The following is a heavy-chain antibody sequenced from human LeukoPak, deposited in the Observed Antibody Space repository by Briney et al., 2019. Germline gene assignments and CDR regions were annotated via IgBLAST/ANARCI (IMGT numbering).Heavy chain of an antibody. Sequence: PLASVRVSCKASGYTFSSHYMHWVRQAPGQGLEWMGVISPSGDATLYAQTLQGRVTITRDTSTSTLYMDLNSLRSEDTAVYFCGRDSSRGWGTGDFWGQGTLVTVSS. CDR1: GYTFSSHY. CDR3: GRDSSRGWGTGDF. V-gene: IGHV1-46*04. J-gene: IGHJ4*02. CDR2: ISPSGDAT. D-gene: IGHD1-14*01.